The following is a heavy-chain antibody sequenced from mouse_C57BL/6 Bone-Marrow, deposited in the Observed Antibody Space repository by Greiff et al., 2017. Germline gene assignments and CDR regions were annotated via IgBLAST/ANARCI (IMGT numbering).Heavy chain of an antibody. J-gene: IGHJ3*01. V-gene: IGHV14-4*01. CDR1: GFNIKDDY. CDR2: IDPETGDT. CDR3: TSCTTVVGGWAY. Sequence: VQLQQSGAELVRPGASVKLSCTASGFNIKDDYMHWVKQRPEQGLEWIGWIDPETGDTEYASKFQGKATITADTSSNTAYLQLSSLTSEDTAVYYCTSCTTVVGGWAYWGQGTLVTVSA. D-gene: IGHD1-1*01.